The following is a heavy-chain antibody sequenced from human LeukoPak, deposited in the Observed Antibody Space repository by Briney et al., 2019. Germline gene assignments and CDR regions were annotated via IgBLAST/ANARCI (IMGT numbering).Heavy chain of an antibody. V-gene: IGHV3-23*01. Sequence: GGSLRLSCAASEFTFSTYAMSWVRQAPGKGLEWVSTITGSGAGTSYADSVKGRFTISRDNSKNTMYLQMNILRAEDTALYYFAKNHGSGWYQDYWGEGALVTVSS. J-gene: IGHJ4*02. CDR3: AKNHGSGWYQDY. D-gene: IGHD6-19*01. CDR2: ITGSGAGT. CDR1: EFTFSTYA.